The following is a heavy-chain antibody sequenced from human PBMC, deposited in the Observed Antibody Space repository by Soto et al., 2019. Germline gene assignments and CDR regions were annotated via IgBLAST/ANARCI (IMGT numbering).Heavy chain of an antibody. D-gene: IGHD3-3*01. J-gene: IGHJ5*02. CDR3: ARITKKLRFLEWPRFDP. CDR2: IIPIFGTA. CDR1: GGTFSSYA. V-gene: IGHV1-69*06. Sequence: SVKVSCKASGGTFSSYAISWVRQAPGQGLEWMGGIIPIFGTANYAQKFQGRVTITADKSTSTAYMELSSLRSEDTAVYYCARITKKLRFLEWPRFDPWGQGTLVTVSS.